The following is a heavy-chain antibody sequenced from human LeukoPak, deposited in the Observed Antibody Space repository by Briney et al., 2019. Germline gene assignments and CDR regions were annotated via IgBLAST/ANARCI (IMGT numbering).Heavy chain of an antibody. V-gene: IGHV3-23*01. CDR1: GFTFSSHA. J-gene: IGHJ6*03. CDR3: AKDQTDYSYYYMDV. D-gene: IGHD1-1*01. Sequence: GGSLRLSCADSGFTFSSHAMSWVRQAPGKGLEWVSGISGSGGSTYYADSVKGRFTISRDNSKNTLYLQMNSLRAEDTAVYYCAKDQTDYSYYYMDVWGKGTTVTVS. CDR2: ISGSGGST.